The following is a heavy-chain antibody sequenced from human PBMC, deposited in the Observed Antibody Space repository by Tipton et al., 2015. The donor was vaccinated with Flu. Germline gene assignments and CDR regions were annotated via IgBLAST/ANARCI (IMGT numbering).Heavy chain of an antibody. CDR3: ARSYCSSTSCYDYYMDV. J-gene: IGHJ6*03. CDR2: IYTSGST. CDR1: GGSISSYY. D-gene: IGHD2-2*01. V-gene: IGHV4-4*07. Sequence: TLSLTCTVSGGSISSYYWSWIRQPAGKGLEWIGRIYTSGSTNYNPSLKSRVTMSVDTSKNQFSLKLSSVTAADTAVYYCARSYCSSTSCYDYYMDVWGKGTTVTVSS.